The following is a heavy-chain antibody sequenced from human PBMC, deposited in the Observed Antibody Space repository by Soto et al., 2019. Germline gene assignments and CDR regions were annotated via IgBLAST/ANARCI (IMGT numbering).Heavy chain of an antibody. CDR1: VGTFSTYA. D-gene: IGHD5-18*01. CDR3: ASGIQLWLRRINNGYSG. J-gene: IGHJ4*02. V-gene: IGHV1-69*12. CDR2: IIPMFGTA. Sequence: QVQLVQSGAEVKKPESSVKVSCKAPVGTFSTYAISWVRQAPGQGLEWMGGIIPMFGTANYAQRFQDRVTITADESTNTVYMELSRLRSEDTAVYFCASGIQLWLRRINNGYSGWGQGTLVTVSS.